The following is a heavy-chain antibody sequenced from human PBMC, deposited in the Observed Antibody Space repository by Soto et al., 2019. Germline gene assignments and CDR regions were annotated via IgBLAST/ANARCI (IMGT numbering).Heavy chain of an antibody. V-gene: IGHV4-30-4*01. CDR2: IYYSGST. D-gene: IGHD2-21*01. CDR3: ARASEALIPYGMDV. Sequence: TLSLTCTVSGGSISSGDYYWSWIRQPPGKGLEWIGYIYYSGSTYYNPSLKSRVTISVDTSKNQFSLKLSSVTAADTAVYYCARASEALIPYGMDVWGQGTTVTVSS. CDR1: GGSISSGDYY. J-gene: IGHJ6*02.